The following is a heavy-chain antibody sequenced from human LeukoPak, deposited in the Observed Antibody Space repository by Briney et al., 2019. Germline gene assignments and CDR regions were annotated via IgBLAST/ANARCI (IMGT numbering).Heavy chain of an antibody. CDR1: GYTFTSYG. CDR2: ISAYNGNT. CDR3: ARERDTSGYRRSVYYYGMDV. V-gene: IGHV1-18*01. Sequence: GASVKVSCKASGYTFTSYGISWVRQAPGQGLEWMGWISAYNGNTNYAQKLQGRVTMTTDTSTSTAYMELRSLRSNDTAVYYCARERDTSGYRRSVYYYGMDVWGQGTTVTVSS. J-gene: IGHJ6*02. D-gene: IGHD3-22*01.